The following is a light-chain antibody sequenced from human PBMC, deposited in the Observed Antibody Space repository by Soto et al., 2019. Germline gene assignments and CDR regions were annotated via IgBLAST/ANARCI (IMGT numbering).Light chain of an antibody. J-gene: IGKJ4*01. CDR1: QSVRSY. Sequence: ELVLTQSPATLSLSPGERATLSCRASQSVRSYLAWYQQKPGQAPRLLIYDASNRATGIPARFSGSGSGTDFTLTISSLEPEDFAVYYCQQRSNWLPLTFGGGTKVEIK. CDR3: QQRSNWLPLT. CDR2: DAS. V-gene: IGKV3-11*01.